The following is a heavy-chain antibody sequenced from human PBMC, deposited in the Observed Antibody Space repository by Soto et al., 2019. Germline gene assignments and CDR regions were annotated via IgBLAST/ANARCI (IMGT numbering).Heavy chain of an antibody. D-gene: IGHD2-2*01. Sequence: QVQLVQSGAEVKKPGSSVKVSCKASGGTFSSYAISWVRQAPGQGLEWMGGVIPIFGTANYAQKVQGRVTITADESTSTAYMELSSQRSEGTAVYYCASSGYCISTSCRPYSLGYYYYGMDVWGQGTTVTVSS. V-gene: IGHV1-69*12. J-gene: IGHJ6*02. CDR3: ASSGYCISTSCRPYSLGYYYYGMDV. CDR1: GGTFSSYA. CDR2: VIPIFGTA.